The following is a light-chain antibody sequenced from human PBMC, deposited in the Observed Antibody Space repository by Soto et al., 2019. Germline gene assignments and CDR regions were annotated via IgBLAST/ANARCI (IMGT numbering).Light chain of an antibody. CDR3: AAWDGSLNNVL. CDR2: GNN. Sequence: QSVLTQPPSASGTPGQRVTISCSGSGSSIGTNTVNWYRQLPGTAPKLLIHGNNQRPSGVPDRFSGSKSGTSASLAISGLQSEDEAEYYCAAWDGSLNNVLFGGGTKVTVL. J-gene: IGLJ2*01. CDR1: GSSIGTNT. V-gene: IGLV1-44*01.